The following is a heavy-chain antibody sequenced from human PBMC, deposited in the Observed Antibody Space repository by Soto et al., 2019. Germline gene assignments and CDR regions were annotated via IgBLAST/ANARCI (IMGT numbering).Heavy chain of an antibody. CDR2: IIPMFGTA. CDR3: TSRLQLWLRRINNGDSG. D-gene: IGHD5-12*01. J-gene: IGHJ4*02. Sequence: QVQLVQSGAEVKKPESSVKVSCKAPGGTFSTYAISWVRQAPGQGLEWMGGIIPMFGTANYAQRFQDRVNIPADESTTTVYIELRSLRSEDTAVSCCTSRLQLWLRRINNGDSGWGQGTLVSVSS. V-gene: IGHV1-69*12. CDR1: GGTFSTYA.